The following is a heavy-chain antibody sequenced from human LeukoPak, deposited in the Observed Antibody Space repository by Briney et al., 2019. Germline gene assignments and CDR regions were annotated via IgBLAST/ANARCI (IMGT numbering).Heavy chain of an antibody. CDR3: ARVGGSGSYYYAMDV. J-gene: IGHJ6*02. Sequence: SETLSLTCTVSAVSISSYYWSWIRQPPGKGLEWIGYIYYSGGTNYNPSLKSRVTISVDTSKNQFSLKLSSVTAADTAVYYCARVGGSGSYYYAMDVWGQGTTVTVSS. D-gene: IGHD3-10*01. CDR1: AVSISSYY. CDR2: IYYSGGT. V-gene: IGHV4-59*01.